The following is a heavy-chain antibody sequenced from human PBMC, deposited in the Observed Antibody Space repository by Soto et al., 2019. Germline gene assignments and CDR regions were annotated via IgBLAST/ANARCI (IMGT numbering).Heavy chain of an antibody. J-gene: IGHJ5*02. CDR3: ARSHVDTAMVTGWFDP. CDR1: GGTFSSYA. D-gene: IGHD5-18*01. CDR2: IIPIFGTA. V-gene: IGHV1-69*13. Sequence: SVKVSCKASGGTFSSYAISWVRQAPGQGLEWMGGIIPIFGTANYAQKFQGRVTITADESTSTAYMELSSLRSEDTAVYYCARSHVDTAMVTGWFDPWGQGTLVTVSS.